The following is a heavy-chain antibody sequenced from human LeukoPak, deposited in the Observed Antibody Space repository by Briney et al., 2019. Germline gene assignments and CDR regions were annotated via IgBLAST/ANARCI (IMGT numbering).Heavy chain of an antibody. Sequence: PGGSLRLSCAASGFTFSDYHMSWIRQAPGKGLEWVSYIRRDGTSIYYADSVKGRFTISRDNAKNSLYLQMNSLRSEDTAVYYCARVGQFDYWGQGTLVTVSS. CDR1: GFTFSDYH. CDR3: ARVGQFDY. V-gene: IGHV3-11*01. CDR2: IRRDGTSI. D-gene: IGHD1-26*01. J-gene: IGHJ4*02.